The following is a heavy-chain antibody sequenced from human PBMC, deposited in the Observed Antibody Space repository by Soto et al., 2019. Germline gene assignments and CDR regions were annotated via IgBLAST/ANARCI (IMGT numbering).Heavy chain of an antibody. Sequence: PSETLSLTCTVSGGSISSSSYYWGWIRQPPWKGLEWIGSIYYSGSTYYNPSLKSRVTISVDTSKNQFSLKLSSVTAADTAVYYCARQGYYGSGSYFSYYYYGMDVWGQGTTVTV. J-gene: IGHJ6*02. CDR1: GGSISSSSYY. V-gene: IGHV4-39*01. CDR2: IYYSGST. D-gene: IGHD3-10*01. CDR3: ARQGYYGSGSYFSYYYYGMDV.